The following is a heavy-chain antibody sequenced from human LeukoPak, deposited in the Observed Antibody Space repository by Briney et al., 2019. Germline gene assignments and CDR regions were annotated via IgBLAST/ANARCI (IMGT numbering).Heavy chain of an antibody. V-gene: IGHV3-11*06. CDR2: ISSSSSYT. J-gene: IGHJ4*02. CDR1: GGSFSGYY. Sequence: LSLTCAVYGGSFSGYYWSWIRQAPGKGLEWGSYISSSSSYTNYADSVNGRFTISRDNAKNPLYLQMNSLRAEDTAVYYCAREVEGYCSSTSCYDGANFDHWGQGPLVPVS. CDR3: AREVEGYCSSTSCYDGANFDH. D-gene: IGHD2-2*01.